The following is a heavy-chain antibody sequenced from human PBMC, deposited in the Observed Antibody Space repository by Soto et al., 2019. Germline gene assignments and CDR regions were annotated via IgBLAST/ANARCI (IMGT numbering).Heavy chain of an antibody. D-gene: IGHD6-13*01. CDR1: GGSFSGYY. CDR3: ASFIAAAGRSWGPQDHP. CDR2: INHSGST. V-gene: IGHV4-34*01. Sequence: QVQLQQWGAGLLKPSETLSLTCAVYGGSFSGYYWSWIRQPPGKGLEWIGEINHSGSTNYNPSLKSRVTISVDTSKNQFSLKLSSVTAADTAVYYCASFIAAAGRSWGPQDHPWGQGTLVTVSS. J-gene: IGHJ5*02.